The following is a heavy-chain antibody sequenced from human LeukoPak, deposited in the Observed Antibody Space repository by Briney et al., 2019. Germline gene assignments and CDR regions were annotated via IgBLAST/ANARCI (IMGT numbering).Heavy chain of an antibody. CDR3: ARGLAVAGTILDY. Sequence: KASETLSLTCTVSGGSIRGYYWSWIRQPPGKGLEWIGEINHSGSTKYNPPLKSRVTISVDTSKNQFSLKLSSVTAADTAVYYCARGLAVAGTILDYWGQGTLVTVSS. D-gene: IGHD6-19*01. V-gene: IGHV4-34*01. CDR2: INHSGST. J-gene: IGHJ4*02. CDR1: GGSIRGYY.